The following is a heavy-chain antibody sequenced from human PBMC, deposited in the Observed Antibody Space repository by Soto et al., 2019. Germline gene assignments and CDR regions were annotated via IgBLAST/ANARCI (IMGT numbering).Heavy chain of an antibody. CDR3: AKDHDSRYYDSAMDV. V-gene: IGHV3-30*18. CDR1: GFTFNRYG. J-gene: IGHJ6*02. Sequence: GGSLRLSCAASGFTFNRYGMHWVRQAPGKGLELVAHMSYDGSNEYYADSVKGRFTISRDNSKNTLYLQVNSLRPEDTAVYYCAKDHDSRYYDSAMDVWGQGTTVTVSS. CDR2: MSYDGSNE. D-gene: IGHD3-9*01.